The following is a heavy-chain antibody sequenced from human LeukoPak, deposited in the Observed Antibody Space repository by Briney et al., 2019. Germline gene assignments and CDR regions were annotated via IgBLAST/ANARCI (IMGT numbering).Heavy chain of an antibody. CDR3: ARTTEDCSSTSCYQYWFDP. V-gene: IGHV4-59*01. CDR2: IYYSGSA. D-gene: IGHD2-2*01. J-gene: IGHJ5*02. Sequence: PSETLSLTCTVSGGSISSYYWSWIRQPPGKGLEWIGYIYYSGSANYNPSLKSRVTISVDTSKNQFSLRLNSVTAADTAVYYCARTTEDCSSTSCYQYWFDPWGQGTLVTVSS. CDR1: GGSISSYY.